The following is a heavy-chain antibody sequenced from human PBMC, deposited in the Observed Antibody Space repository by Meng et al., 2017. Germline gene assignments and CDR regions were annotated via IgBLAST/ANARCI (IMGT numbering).Heavy chain of an antibody. Sequence: GGSLRLSCAASGFTFSSYAMHWVRQAPGKGLEWVAVISYDGSNKYYADSVKGRFTISRDNSKKTLYLQMNSLRAEDTSVYYCARSLGGQQLAYFDYWGQGTLVTVSS. V-gene: IGHV3-30*04. CDR2: ISYDGSNK. CDR3: ARSLGGQQLAYFDY. CDR1: GFTFSSYA. J-gene: IGHJ4*02. D-gene: IGHD6-13*01.